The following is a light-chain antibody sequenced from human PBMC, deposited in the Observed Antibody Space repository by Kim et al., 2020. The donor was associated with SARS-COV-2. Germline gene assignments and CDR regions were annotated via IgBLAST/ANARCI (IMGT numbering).Light chain of an antibody. Sequence: PGQTASITCSGDKLGDKYVCWYQQKPGQSTVLVIYQDSKRPSGIPERFSGSNSGNTATLTISGTQAMDEADYYCQAWDSSTAYVVFGGGTQLTVL. V-gene: IGLV3-1*01. CDR2: QDS. CDR1: KLGDKY. J-gene: IGLJ2*01. CDR3: QAWDSSTAYVV.